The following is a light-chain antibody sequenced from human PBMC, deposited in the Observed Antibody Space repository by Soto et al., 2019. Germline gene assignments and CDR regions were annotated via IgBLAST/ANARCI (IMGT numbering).Light chain of an antibody. J-gene: IGKJ5*01. CDR1: QSIHTS. Sequence: ENVFTQPPGTLSLSPGERVTLSCRASQSIHTSLAWYQQKSGKPPRLVIYDSTLRANGVPDRFGGSRSGTEFTLTINSLEPEDFAVYYCQQRNVWPPITFGQGTRLEIK. CDR2: DST. V-gene: IGKV3-11*01. CDR3: QQRNVWPPIT.